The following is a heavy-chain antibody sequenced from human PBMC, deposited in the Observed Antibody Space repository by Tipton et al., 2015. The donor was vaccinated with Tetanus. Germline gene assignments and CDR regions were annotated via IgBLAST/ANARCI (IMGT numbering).Heavy chain of an antibody. CDR3: VRGRGPWELGAGDS. V-gene: IGHV3-9*01. J-gene: IGHJ5*01. D-gene: IGHD1-26*01. CDR2: INWNSFSL. CDR1: GFKFDDHA. Sequence: SLRLSCAASGFKFDDHAMHWVRRLPGKGLEWGASINWNSFSLAYADSVKGRFIISRDNGKNSLYLQMNSLRREDAALYHCVRGRGPWELGAGDSWGQGTLVTVSS.